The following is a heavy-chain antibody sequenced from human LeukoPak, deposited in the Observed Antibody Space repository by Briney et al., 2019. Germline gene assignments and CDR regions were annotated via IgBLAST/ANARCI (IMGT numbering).Heavy chain of an antibody. J-gene: IGHJ6*03. D-gene: IGHD2-15*01. V-gene: IGHV3-20*04. CDR1: GFTFDDYG. Sequence: PGGSLRLSCAASGFTFDDYGMSWVRQAPGKGLEWVSGINWNGGSTGYADSVKGRFTISRDNAKNSLYLQMNSLRAEDTALYYCARALECSGGSCYHNYYYYYMDVWGKGTTVTVSS. CDR3: ARALECSGGSCYHNYYYYYMDV. CDR2: INWNGGST.